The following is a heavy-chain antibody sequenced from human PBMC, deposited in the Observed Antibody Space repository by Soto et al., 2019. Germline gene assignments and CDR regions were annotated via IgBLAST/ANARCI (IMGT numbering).Heavy chain of an antibody. J-gene: IGHJ6*02. CDR2: ISSSSSYM. CDR3: ASSLGRIAVGGMDYYYYGMDV. CDR1: GFTFSSYS. Sequence: GGSLRLSCAASGFTFSSYSMNWVRQAPGKGLEWVSSISSSSSYMYYADSVKGRFTISRDNAKNSLYLQMNSLSAEDTAVYYDASSLGRIAVGGMDYYYYGMDVCGHGTTVAVSS. D-gene: IGHD6-19*01. V-gene: IGHV3-21*01.